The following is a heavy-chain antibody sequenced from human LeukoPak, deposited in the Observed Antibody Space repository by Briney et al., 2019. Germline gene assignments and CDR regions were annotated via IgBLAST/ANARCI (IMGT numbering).Heavy chain of an antibody. CDR2: ISSYNGDR. CDR1: GYTFSNYG. CDR3: ARDAPSTAVAGGPDY. Sequence: ASVKVSCKASGYTFSNYGTSWVRQAPGQGLERMGWISSYNGDRHYAQMFQDRVTMTTDTSTNTAYMELRSLRPDDTAVYYCARDAPSTAVAGGPDYWGQGTLVTVSS. V-gene: IGHV1-18*01. D-gene: IGHD6-19*01. J-gene: IGHJ4*02.